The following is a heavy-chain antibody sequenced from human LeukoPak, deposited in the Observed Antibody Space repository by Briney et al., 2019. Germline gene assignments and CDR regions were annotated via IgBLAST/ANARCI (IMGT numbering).Heavy chain of an antibody. Sequence: GGSLRLSCAASGFSFSSSWMVWVHQAPGKGLEWVANIKPDGSDKSYVDSVKGRFTISRDNANDSLYLEMDSLRVEDTALYYCSRSLNSWGQGALVTVSS. V-gene: IGHV3-7*01. J-gene: IGHJ5*02. CDR3: SRSLNS. CDR1: GFSFSSSW. CDR2: IKPDGSDK.